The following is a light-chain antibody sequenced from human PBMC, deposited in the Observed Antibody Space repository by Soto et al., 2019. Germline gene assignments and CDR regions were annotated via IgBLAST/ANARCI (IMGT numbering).Light chain of an antibody. CDR1: SSDVGSYNL. V-gene: IGLV2-23*01. CDR3: CSYAGSSTYV. Sequence: QSVLTQPASVSGSPVQSITISCTGTSSDVGSYNLVSWYQQHPGKAPKLMIYEGSKRPSGVSNRFSGSKSGNTASLTISGLQAEDEADYYCCSYAGSSTYVFGTGTRSPS. CDR2: EGS. J-gene: IGLJ1*01.